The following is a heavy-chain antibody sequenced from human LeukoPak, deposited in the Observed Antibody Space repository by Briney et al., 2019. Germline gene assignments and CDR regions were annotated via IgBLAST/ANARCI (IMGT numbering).Heavy chain of an antibody. V-gene: IGHV3-20*04. CDR1: GFTVSSNY. D-gene: IGHD3-22*01. Sequence: GGSLRLSCAASGFTVSSNYMSWVRQAPGKGLEWVSGINWNGGSTGYADSVKGRFTISRDNAKNSLYLQMNSLRAEDTALYYCARDYYDSSGPHDAFDIWGQGTMVTVSS. CDR2: INWNGGST. CDR3: ARDYYDSSGPHDAFDI. J-gene: IGHJ3*02.